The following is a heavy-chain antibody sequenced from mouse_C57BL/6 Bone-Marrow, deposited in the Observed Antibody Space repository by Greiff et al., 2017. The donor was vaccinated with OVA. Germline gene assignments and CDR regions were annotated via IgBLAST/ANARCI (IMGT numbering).Heavy chain of an antibody. D-gene: IGHD1-1*01. V-gene: IGHV1-69*01. J-gene: IGHJ2*01. CDR2: IDPSDSYT. CDR1: GYTFTSYW. Sequence: QVQLQQPGAELVMPGASVKLSCKASGYTFTSYWMHWVKQRPGQGLEWIGEIDPSDSYTNYNQKFKGKSTLTVDKSSSTAYMQLSSLTSEDSAVDYCARWDYYGSSLDYWGQGTTLTVSS. CDR3: ARWDYYGSSLDY.